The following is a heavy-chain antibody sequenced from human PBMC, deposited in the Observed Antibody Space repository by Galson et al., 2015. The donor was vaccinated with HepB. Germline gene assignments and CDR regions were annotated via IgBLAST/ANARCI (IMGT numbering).Heavy chain of an antibody. CDR3: ARDPIVAAGTDYYYYMDV. V-gene: IGHV3-30-3*01. CDR2: ISYDGSSK. Sequence: SLRLSCAASGFTFNSYAMHWVRQAPGKGLEWVTVISYDGSSKYYADSVKGRFTISRDNSKNTLHLQMNSLRAEDTAVYYCARDPIVAAGTDYYYYMDVWGKGTTVTVSS. J-gene: IGHJ6*03. CDR1: GFTFNSYA. D-gene: IGHD6-13*01.